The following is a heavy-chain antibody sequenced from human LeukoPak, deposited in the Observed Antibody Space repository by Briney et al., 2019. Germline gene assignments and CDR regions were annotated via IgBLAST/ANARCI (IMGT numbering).Heavy chain of an antibody. Sequence: PGGSLRLSCAASGLTFINYGMSWVRQAPGKGLEWVSFISGSGGSTQYADSVRGRFSIFRDNSKNTLYLQVNSLRPEDTAVYYCARFFSGYLDYWGQGTLVTVSS. D-gene: IGHD3-3*01. CDR3: ARFFSGYLDY. J-gene: IGHJ4*02. V-gene: IGHV3-23*01. CDR1: GLTFINYG. CDR2: ISGSGGST.